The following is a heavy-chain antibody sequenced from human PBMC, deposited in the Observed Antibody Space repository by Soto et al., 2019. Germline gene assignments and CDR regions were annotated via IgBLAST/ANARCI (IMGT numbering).Heavy chain of an antibody. Sequence: QVQLVQSGAEVKKPGASVKVSCKASGYTFTSYGISWVRQAPGQGLEWMGWISAYNGNTNYAKKLQGRVTMTTDTSTSRAFRELRSLGFDGTAVYYCARGAPPGDYWGQGTLVTVSS. CDR2: ISAYNGNT. CDR3: ARGAPPGDY. J-gene: IGHJ4*02. V-gene: IGHV1-18*01. CDR1: GYTFTSYG.